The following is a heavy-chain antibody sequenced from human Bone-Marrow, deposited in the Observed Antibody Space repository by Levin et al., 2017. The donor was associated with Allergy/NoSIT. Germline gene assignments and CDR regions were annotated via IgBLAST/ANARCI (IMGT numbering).Heavy chain of an antibody. V-gene: IGHV3-7*01. CDR1: GFTLSTYW. Sequence: PGGSLRLSCAASGFTLSTYWMSWARHAPGKGLEWVANIKQDGSEKYYVDSVKGRFTISRDNAENSLYLQMNSLRAEDTAVYYCVRGFSGWDWGQGTMVTVSS. D-gene: IGHD1-26*01. CDR2: IKQDGSEK. J-gene: IGHJ3*01. CDR3: VRGFSGWD.